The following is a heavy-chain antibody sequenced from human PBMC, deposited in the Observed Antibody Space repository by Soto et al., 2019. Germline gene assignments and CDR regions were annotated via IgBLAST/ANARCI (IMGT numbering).Heavy chain of an antibody. Sequence: GGSLRLSCAASGSSFSYYYMSWIRQSPGKGLEWLSYITSSSSYTHYADSVKGRFTISRDNAKNSLYLQMNSLRAEDTAVYYCAGGQDNLAVNFDYWGQGTPVTVSS. V-gene: IGHV3-11*03. CDR3: AGGQDNLAVNFDY. J-gene: IGHJ4*02. D-gene: IGHD1-1*01. CDR2: ITSSSSYT. CDR1: GSSFSYYY.